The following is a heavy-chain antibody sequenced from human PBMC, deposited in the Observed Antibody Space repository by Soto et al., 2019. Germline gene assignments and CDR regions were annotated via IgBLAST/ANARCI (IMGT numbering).Heavy chain of an antibody. V-gene: IGHV4-4*02. CDR1: SGSISSSNW. Sequence: RSDTLSLTCAVSSGSISSSNWWSCVRQPPGKGLEWIGEIYHSGSTNYNPSLKSRVTISVDKSKNQFSLKLSSVTAADTAVYYCARGIGDGYNYASRWSYYYYGMDVWGQGTTLTVSS. CDR3: ARGIGDGYNYASRWSYYYYGMDV. D-gene: IGHD5-12*01. CDR2: IYHSGST. J-gene: IGHJ6*02.